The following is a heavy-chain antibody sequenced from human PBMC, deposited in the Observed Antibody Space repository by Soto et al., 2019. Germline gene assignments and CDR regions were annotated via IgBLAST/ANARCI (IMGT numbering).Heavy chain of an antibody. V-gene: IGHV3-74*01. CDR2: INSDGSSA. D-gene: IGHD2-2*01. Sequence: VQLVESGGGLVQPGGSLRLSCAASGFSFSSYWMHWVRHAPGKGLVWVSRINSDGSSATYADSVKGRFTISRDNXKNALYLQMNRLTPEDTAVYYCAKGVPAATRYFQHWGQGTLVTVSS. CDR1: GFSFSSYW. J-gene: IGHJ1*01. CDR3: AKGVPAATRYFQH.